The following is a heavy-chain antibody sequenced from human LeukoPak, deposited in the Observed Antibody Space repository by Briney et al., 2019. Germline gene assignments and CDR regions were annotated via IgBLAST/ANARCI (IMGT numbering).Heavy chain of an antibody. CDR1: GDTFSNYD. J-gene: IGHJ4*02. Sequence: ASVKVSCKASGDTFSNYDTNSVRQATGQGLEWMGWMNPNSGNTGYAEKFQGRVSMTRYTSISTAYMELTSLTSDDTAVYFCARSKVGATTLPLDYWGQGTLVTVSS. CDR3: ARSKVGATTLPLDY. V-gene: IGHV1-8*01. CDR2: MNPNSGNT. D-gene: IGHD1-26*01.